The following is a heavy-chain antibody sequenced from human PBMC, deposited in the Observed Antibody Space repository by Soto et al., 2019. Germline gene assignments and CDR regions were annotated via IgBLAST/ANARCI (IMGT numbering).Heavy chain of an antibody. J-gene: IGHJ3*02. CDR3: ARDHGPDAFDI. Sequence: PGGSLRLSCAASGFTFSSYGMHWVRQAPGKGLEWVAVIWYDGSNKYYADSVKGRFTISRDNSKNTLYLQMNSLRAEDTAVYYCARDHGPDAFDIWGQGTMVTVS. CDR2: IWYDGSNK. V-gene: IGHV3-33*01. CDR1: GFTFSSYG.